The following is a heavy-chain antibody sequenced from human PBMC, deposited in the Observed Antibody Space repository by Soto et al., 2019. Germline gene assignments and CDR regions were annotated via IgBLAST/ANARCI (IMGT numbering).Heavy chain of an antibody. CDR1: GDTFNFYS. V-gene: IGHV1-69*02. CDR2: INPILSMS. CDR3: ASSYGSGYRAFDS. D-gene: IGHD3-10*01. Sequence: QVQLVQSGAEVKKPGSSVRVSCKASGDTFNFYSINWVRQAPGLGLEWMGRINPILSMSNYAQRFQGRVTMTADKSTSTAYMELSSLRSEDTAMYYCASSYGSGYRAFDSWGQGVLVTVSS. J-gene: IGHJ4*02.